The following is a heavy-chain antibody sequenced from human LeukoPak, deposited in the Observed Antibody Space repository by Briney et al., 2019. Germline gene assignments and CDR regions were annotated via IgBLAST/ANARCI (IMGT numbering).Heavy chain of an antibody. CDR1: GFTFSSYG. CDR3: AKDAVYYDNSGYYYFDY. D-gene: IGHD3-22*01. V-gene: IGHV3-30*02. J-gene: IGHJ4*02. Sequence: QAGGSLRLSCAASGFTFSSYGMHWVRQAPGKGLEWVAFIRYDGTNKYYADSVKGRFTISRDNSKNTLYLQMNSLRAADTAVYYCAKDAVYYDNSGYYYFDYWGQGTLVTVSS. CDR2: IRYDGTNK.